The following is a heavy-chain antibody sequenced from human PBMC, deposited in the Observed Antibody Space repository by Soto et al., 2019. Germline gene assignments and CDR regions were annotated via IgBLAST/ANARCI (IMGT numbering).Heavy chain of an antibody. V-gene: IGHV5-51*01. CDR2: IYPGDSDT. Sequence: PGESLKISCKGSGYSFTSYWIGWVRQMPGKGLEWMGIIYPGDSDTRCSPSFQGQVTISADKSISTAYLQWSSLKASDTAMYYCARLIPSSSWYDYYYYYMDVWGKGTTVTVSS. D-gene: IGHD6-13*01. J-gene: IGHJ6*03. CDR1: GYSFTSYW. CDR3: ARLIPSSSWYDYYYYYMDV.